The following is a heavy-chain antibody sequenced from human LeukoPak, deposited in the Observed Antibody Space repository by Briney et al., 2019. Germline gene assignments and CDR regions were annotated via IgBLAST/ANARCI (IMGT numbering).Heavy chain of an antibody. D-gene: IGHD2-21*02. V-gene: IGHV4-39*07. CDR2: IYYSGST. CDR3: ARGEVVVTAIPRYFQH. CDR1: GGSISSSSYY. J-gene: IGHJ1*01. Sequence: SETLSLTCTVSGGSISSSSYYWGWIRQPPGKGLEWIGSIYYSGSTNYNPSLKSRVTISVDTSKNQFSLKLSSVTAADTAVYYCARGEVVVTAIPRYFQHWGQGTLVTVSS.